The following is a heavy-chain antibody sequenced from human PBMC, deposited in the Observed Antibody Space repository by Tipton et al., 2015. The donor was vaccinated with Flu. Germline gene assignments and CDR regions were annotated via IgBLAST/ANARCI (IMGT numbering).Heavy chain of an antibody. D-gene: IGHD4-11*01. V-gene: IGHV4-38-2*01. CDR1: GDSIRSSDYY. Sequence: LRLSCAVSGDSIRSSDYYWGWIRQPPGKGLEWIGNIFHSGNTYHNPSLKSRVTISVDTSKNQFSLKLSSVTAADTAVYYCARRDYSNYVSEPKNWFDPWAREPSSPSPQ. CDR2: IFHSGNT. J-gene: IGHJ5*02. CDR3: ARRDYSNYVSEPKNWFDP.